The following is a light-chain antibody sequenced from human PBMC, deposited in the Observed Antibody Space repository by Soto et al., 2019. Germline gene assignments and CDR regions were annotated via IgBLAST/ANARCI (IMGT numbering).Light chain of an antibody. CDR3: QTRGTGIHVV. J-gene: IGLJ2*01. V-gene: IGLV4-69*01. CDR1: SGHSSYA. Sequence: HLVLTQSPSASASLGASVKLTCTLSSGHSSYAIAWHQQQPEKGPRYLMKLDSDGSHTKGDAIPDRFSGSSSGAERYLTISRLQSEDEADYYCQTRGTGIHVVFGGGTKLTVL. CDR2: LDSDGSH.